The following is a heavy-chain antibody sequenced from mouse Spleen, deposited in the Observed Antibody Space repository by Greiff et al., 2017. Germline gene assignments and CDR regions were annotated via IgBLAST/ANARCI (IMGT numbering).Heavy chain of an antibody. D-gene: IGHD2-1*01. CDR3: TRFLIYYGNYDAMDY. CDR1: GYTFTSYY. CDR2: INPSNGGT. V-gene: IGHV1S81*02. J-gene: IGHJ4*01. Sequence: VKLMESGAELVKPGASVKLSCKASGYTFTSYYMYWVKQRPGQGLEWIGEINPSNGGTNFNEKFKSKATLTVDKSSSTAYMQLSSLTSEDSAVYYCTRFLIYYGNYDAMDYWGQGTSVTVSS.